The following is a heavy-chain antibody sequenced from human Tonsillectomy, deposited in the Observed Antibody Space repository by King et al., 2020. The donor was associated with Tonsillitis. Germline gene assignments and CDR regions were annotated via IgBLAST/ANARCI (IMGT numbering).Heavy chain of an antibody. CDR2: IYGEVNST. CDR1: GFTFNTYD. CDR3: VKGSWLDY. Sequence: VQLVESGGGLVQVGGSLRLSCVASGFTFNTYDMSWVRQAPGKGPEGVASIYGEVNSTKYADSVKGRFTISRDNSRNTLYLQMNSLRAEDTAVYYCVKGSWLDYWGQGILVTVYS. J-gene: IGHJ4*02. V-gene: IGHV3-23*03. D-gene: IGHD3-9*01.